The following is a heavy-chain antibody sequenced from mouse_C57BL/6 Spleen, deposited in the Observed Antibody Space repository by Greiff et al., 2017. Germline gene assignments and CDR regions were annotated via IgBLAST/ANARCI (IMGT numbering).Heavy chain of an antibody. J-gene: IGHJ2*01. CDR1: GYTFISYW. D-gene: IGHD1-1*01. CDR3: ARDYYDPFDD. Sequence: QVQLQQPGAELVRPGSSVKLSCTASGYTFISYWMPWVKQRPIQGLAWIGNIDPSDSDTHSTQKFKDKATFTVDKSSSTAYMQLSSMTSEDSAVYYCARDYYDPFDDWGQGTTVTVSS. V-gene: IGHV1-52*01. CDR2: IDPSDSDT.